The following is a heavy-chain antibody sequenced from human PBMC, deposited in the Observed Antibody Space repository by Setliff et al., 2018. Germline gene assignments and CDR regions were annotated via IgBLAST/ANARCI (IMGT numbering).Heavy chain of an antibody. V-gene: IGHV4-59*01. CDR2: IYYSGST. Sequence: SETLSLTCTVSGGSISSYYWSWIRQPPGKGLEWIGYIYYSGSTNYTPSLKSRVTISVDTSKNQFSLKLSSVTAADTAVYYCARDLYSSSSGGFYYYYYYMDVWGKGTTVTVSS. J-gene: IGHJ6*03. CDR1: GGSISSYY. CDR3: ARDLYSSSSGGFYYYYYYMDV. D-gene: IGHD6-6*01.